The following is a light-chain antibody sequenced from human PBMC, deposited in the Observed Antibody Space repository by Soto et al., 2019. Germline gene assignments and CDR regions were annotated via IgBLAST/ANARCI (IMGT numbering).Light chain of an antibody. V-gene: IGLV2-23*02. Sequence: QSALTQPASVSGSPGQSITISCTGTSSDVGSYNLVSWYQQHADKAPKLTIYDVSKRPSGISNRFSGSKSGSTASLTISGLQAEDEADYYCCSYAGSTTSWVFGGGTKVTVL. CDR1: SSDVGSYNL. CDR3: CSYAGSTTSWV. J-gene: IGLJ3*02. CDR2: DVS.